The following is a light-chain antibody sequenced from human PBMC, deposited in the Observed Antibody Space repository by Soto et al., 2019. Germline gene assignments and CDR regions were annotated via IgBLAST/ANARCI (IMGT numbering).Light chain of an antibody. V-gene: IGKV3-20*01. J-gene: IGKJ1*01. CDR1: QSVSSNF. CDR3: QHYNSYGT. Sequence: EIVLTQSPGTLSLSPGERTTLSYRASQSVSSNFLDWYQQKPGQAPRLLIYGASSRATGIPDRFSGSGSGTDFTLTISSLQPDDFATYYCQHYNSYGTFGQGTKVDIK. CDR2: GAS.